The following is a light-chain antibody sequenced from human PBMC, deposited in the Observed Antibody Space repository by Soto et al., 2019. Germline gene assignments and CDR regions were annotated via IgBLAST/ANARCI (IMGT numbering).Light chain of an antibody. CDR3: SSYTYINTRACV. V-gene: IGLV2-14*01. CDR1: SGDIGSYNR. Sequence: QSALTQPASVSGSPGQSITISCTGTSGDIGSYNRVSWYQQHPGKAPKLIIYEVTERPSGVSDRFSGSKSGNTASLTISGLRAEDEDEDDCSSYTYINTRACVFGTGTKVTVL. J-gene: IGLJ1*01. CDR2: EVT.